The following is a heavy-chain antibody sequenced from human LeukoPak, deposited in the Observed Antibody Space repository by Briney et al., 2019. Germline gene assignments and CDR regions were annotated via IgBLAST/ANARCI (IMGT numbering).Heavy chain of an antibody. D-gene: IGHD2/OR15-2a*01. J-gene: IGHJ4*02. Sequence: SETLSLTCTVSGGSISSSSYYWGWIRQPPGKGLEWIGSIYYSGSTYYNPSLKSRVTISVDTSKNQFSLKLSSVTAADTAVYYCARHSSATLLWDYWGQGTLVTVSS. CDR2: IYYSGST. CDR1: GGSISSSSYY. V-gene: IGHV4-39*01. CDR3: ARHSSATLLWDY.